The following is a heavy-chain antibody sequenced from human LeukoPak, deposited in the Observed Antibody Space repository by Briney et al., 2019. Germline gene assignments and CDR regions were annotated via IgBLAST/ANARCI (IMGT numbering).Heavy chain of an antibody. V-gene: IGHV3-7*01. CDR2: IKQDGGDK. CDR3: ASDPPWNSDPFDI. D-gene: IGHD1-1*01. Sequence: GGSLRLSCAASGFTFSKYWMTWVRQAPGKGLEWVANIKQDGGDKYYVDSVEGRFTISRDNAKNSLYLQMNSLRAEDSAVYYCASDPPWNSDPFDIWGQGTMVIVSS. J-gene: IGHJ3*02. CDR1: GFTFSKYW.